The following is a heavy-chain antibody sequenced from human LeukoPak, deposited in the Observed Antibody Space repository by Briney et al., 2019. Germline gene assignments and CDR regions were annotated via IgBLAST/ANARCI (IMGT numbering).Heavy chain of an antibody. CDR1: GFSFSSHW. CDR2: INQNGDDT. Sequence: TGGSLRLSCAASGFSFSSHWMSWVRQAPGKGLEWVANINQNGDDTKYGDSVKGRFTISRDNAKDWLYLQMSNLRVEDTAVYYCTRGRCNGRVCYPSRYDPGGQGTLVTVS. CDR3: TRGRCNGRVCYPSRYDP. V-gene: IGHV3-7*01. D-gene: IGHD2-8*02. J-gene: IGHJ5*02.